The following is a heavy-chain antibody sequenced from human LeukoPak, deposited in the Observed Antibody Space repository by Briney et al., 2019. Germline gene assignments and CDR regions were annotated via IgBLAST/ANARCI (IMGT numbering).Heavy chain of an antibody. Sequence: PGGSLRLSCAASGFTFSSYSMNWVRQAPGKGLEWVSYISSSSSTIYYADSVKGRFTISRDNAKNSLYLQMNSLRAEDTAVYYCAKGGLRYFDWLPYFDYWGQGTLVTVSS. CDR1: GFTFSSYS. CDR3: AKGGLRYFDWLPYFDY. V-gene: IGHV3-48*04. CDR2: ISSSSSTI. J-gene: IGHJ4*02. D-gene: IGHD3-9*01.